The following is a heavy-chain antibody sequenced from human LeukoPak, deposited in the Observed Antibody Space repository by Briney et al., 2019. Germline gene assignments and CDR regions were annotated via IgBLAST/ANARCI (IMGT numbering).Heavy chain of an antibody. CDR2: INPSGGST. V-gene: IGHV1-46*01. Sequence: GVSVGFSCNACGYSWTSQYMHLVRQSPGQGLEWMGIINPSGGSTSYAQKFQGRVTMTRDTSTSTVYMELSSLRSEDTAVYYCARAVARVDLFDYWGQGTLVTVSS. CDR1: GYSWTSQY. J-gene: IGHJ4*02. D-gene: IGHD4-23*01. CDR3: ARAVARVDLFDY.